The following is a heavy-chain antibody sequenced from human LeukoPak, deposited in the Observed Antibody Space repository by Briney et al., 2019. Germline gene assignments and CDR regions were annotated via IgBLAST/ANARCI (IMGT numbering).Heavy chain of an antibody. CDR2: INPNSGST. Sequence: ASVKVSCKASGYTFTGYYMHCVRQAPGQGLEWMGWINPNSGSTNYAQKFQGRVTMTRDTSISTAYMELSRLRSDDTAVYYCARGGVAAAGHDAFDIWGQGTMVTVSS. CDR1: GYTFTGYY. CDR3: ARGGVAAAGHDAFDI. J-gene: IGHJ3*02. V-gene: IGHV1-2*02. D-gene: IGHD6-13*01.